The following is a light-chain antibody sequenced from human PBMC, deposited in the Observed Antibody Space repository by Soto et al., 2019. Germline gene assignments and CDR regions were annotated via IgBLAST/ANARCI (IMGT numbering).Light chain of an antibody. CDR2: WAS. J-gene: IGKJ4*01. V-gene: IGKV4-1*01. Sequence: DIVMSHSPDSLAASLGERSTINCKYTQSLLYDSNNKNYLAWYQQKPGQPPKLLIYWASMRESGVPDRFSGSGSGTDFTLTITSLQAEDVVVYYCQQYYSLPLTFGGGTKVDIK. CDR1: QSLLYDSNNKNY. CDR3: QQYYSLPLT.